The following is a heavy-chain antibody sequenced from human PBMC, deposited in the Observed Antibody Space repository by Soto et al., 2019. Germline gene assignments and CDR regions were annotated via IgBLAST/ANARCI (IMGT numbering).Heavy chain of an antibody. CDR2: ISYDGSNK. CDR3: AKFLGTANYYDRKRTPKGDCFDY. V-gene: IGHV3-30*18. Sequence: PGGSLRLSCAASGFTFSSYGMHWVRQAPGKGLEWVAVISYDGSNKYYADSVKGRFTISRDNSKNTLYLQMNSLRAEDTAVYYCAKFLGTANYYDRKRTPKGDCFDYWGQGTLVTVSS. D-gene: IGHD3-22*01. CDR1: GFTFSSYG. J-gene: IGHJ4*02.